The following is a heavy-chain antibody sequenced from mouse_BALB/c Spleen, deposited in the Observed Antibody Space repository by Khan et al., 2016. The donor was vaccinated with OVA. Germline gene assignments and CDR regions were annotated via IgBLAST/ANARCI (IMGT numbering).Heavy chain of an antibody. CDR2: INTHSGVT. D-gene: IGHD2-12*01. CDR1: GYTFTTAG. J-gene: IGHJ4*01. Sequence: QSGPELKKPGETVRISCKASGYTFTTAGIQWVQQMPGKGLKWIGWINTHSGVTTYAEDFKGRFAFSLEISVSTAYLQITNLKNEDTATDFWARGGGAYYRKDGGSMEYGGQGTSGTVAS. V-gene: IGHV9-4*02. CDR3: ARGGGAYYRKDGGSMEY.